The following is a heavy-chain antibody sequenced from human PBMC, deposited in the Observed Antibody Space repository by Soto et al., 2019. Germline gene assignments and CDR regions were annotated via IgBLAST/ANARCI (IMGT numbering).Heavy chain of an antibody. D-gene: IGHD3-10*01. CDR1: GFTFSSYS. V-gene: IGHV3-48*01. CDR3: ARVDEGPELWFGEVSSFDS. Sequence: EVQLVESGGGLVQPGGSLRLSCAALGFTFSSYSMNWVRQAPGKGLEWVSYISSSSSTIYYADSVKGRFTISRAKAKNSLYLQMTSRRAEDTAVYYCARVDEGPELWFGEVSSFDSWGQGTLVTVSS. J-gene: IGHJ4*02. CDR2: ISSSSSTI.